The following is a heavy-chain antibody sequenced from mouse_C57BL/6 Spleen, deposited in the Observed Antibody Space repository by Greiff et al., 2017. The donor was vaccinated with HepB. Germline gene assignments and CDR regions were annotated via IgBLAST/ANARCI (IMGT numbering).Heavy chain of an antibody. CDR3: ARRGVDYDYDGIDY. CDR2: IYPGDGDT. V-gene: IGHV1-82*01. D-gene: IGHD2-4*01. J-gene: IGHJ2*01. Sequence: VQLQQSGPELVKPGASVKISCKASGYAFSSSWMNWVKQRPGKGLEWIGRIYPGDGDTNYNGKFKGKATLTADKSSSTAYMQLSSLTSEDSAVYFCARRGVDYDYDGIDYWGQGTTLTVSS. CDR1: GYAFSSSW.